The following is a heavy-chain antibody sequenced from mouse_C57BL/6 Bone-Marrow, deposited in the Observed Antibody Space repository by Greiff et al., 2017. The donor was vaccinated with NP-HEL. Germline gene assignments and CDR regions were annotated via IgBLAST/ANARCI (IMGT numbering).Heavy chain of an antibody. Sequence: QVQLQQPGAELVRPGTSVKLSCKASGYTFTSYWMHWVKQRPGQGLEWIGVIDPSDSYTNYNQKFKGKATLTVDKSSSTAYMQLSSLTSEDSAVYYCARRGLRERAWFAYWGQGTLVTVSA. J-gene: IGHJ3*01. CDR3: ARRGLRERAWFAY. V-gene: IGHV1-59*01. CDR1: GYTFTSYW. CDR2: IDPSDSYT. D-gene: IGHD2-4*01.